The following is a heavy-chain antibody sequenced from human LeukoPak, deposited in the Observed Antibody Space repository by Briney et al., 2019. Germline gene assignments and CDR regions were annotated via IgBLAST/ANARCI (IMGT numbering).Heavy chain of an antibody. J-gene: IGHJ1*01. D-gene: IGHD6-13*01. V-gene: IGHV4-30-4*01. Sequence: PSQTLSLTCTVSGGSLSSGDYYWSWIRQPPGTGLEWIGYIYYSGSTYYNPSLKSRVTISVDTSKNQFSLKLSSVTAADTAVYYCARAAAGPAEYFQHWGQGTLVTVSS. CDR2: IYYSGST. CDR1: GGSLSSGDYY. CDR3: ARAAAGPAEYFQH.